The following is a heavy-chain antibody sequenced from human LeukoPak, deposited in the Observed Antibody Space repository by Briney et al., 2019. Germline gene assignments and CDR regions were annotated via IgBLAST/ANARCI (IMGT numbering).Heavy chain of an antibody. CDR3: AKAVYPERYCSGGSCYFDY. D-gene: IGHD2-15*01. Sequence: GGSLRLSCAASGFTFSSYAMSWVCQAPGKGLEWVSAISGSGGSTYYADSVKGRFTISRDNSKNALYLQMNSLRAEDTAVYYCAKAVYPERYCSGGSCYFDYWGQGTLVTVSS. CDR2: ISGSGGST. CDR1: GFTFSSYA. J-gene: IGHJ4*02. V-gene: IGHV3-23*01.